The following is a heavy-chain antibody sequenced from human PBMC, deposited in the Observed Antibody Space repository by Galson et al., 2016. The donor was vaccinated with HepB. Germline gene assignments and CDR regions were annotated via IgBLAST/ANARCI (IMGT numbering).Heavy chain of an antibody. CDR2: IKQDGSEK. D-gene: IGHD3-10*01. CDR3: ARDDIWFGKFYGMDV. V-gene: IGHV3-7*01. J-gene: IGHJ6*02. CDR1: GFIFRVYW. Sequence: SLRLSCAASGFIFRVYWMTWVRQAPGKGLEWVANIKQDGSEKYYVESVKGRFTISRDNAKNSLYLQMNSLRAEDTAVYYCARDDIWFGKFYGMDVWGQGTTVTVSS.